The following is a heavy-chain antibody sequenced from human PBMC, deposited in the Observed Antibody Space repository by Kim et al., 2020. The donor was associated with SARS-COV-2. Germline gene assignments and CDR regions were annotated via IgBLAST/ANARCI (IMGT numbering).Heavy chain of an antibody. D-gene: IGHD3-10*01. CDR3: ARRSGGSEIQPFDY. CDR1: GGSFSY. J-gene: IGHJ4*02. V-gene: IGHV4-59*01. Sequence: SETLSLTCTVSGGSFSYCSWIRQPPGKGLEWIGQIYYSGSTNYNPSLKSRVTISIDTSKNQFSLKLSSVTAAYTAVYYCARRSGGSEIQPFDYWGQGTLVTVSS. CDR2: IYYSGST.